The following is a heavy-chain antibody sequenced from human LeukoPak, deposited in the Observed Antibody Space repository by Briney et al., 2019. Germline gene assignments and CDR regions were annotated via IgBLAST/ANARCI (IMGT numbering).Heavy chain of an antibody. CDR3: ARGLGAAAVIDY. CDR1: GGSFSGYY. CDR2: INHSGST. D-gene: IGHD6-13*01. J-gene: IGHJ4*02. Sequence: KPSGALSLTCAAYGGSFSGYYWSWIRQPPGKGLEWIGEINHSGSTNYNPSLKSRVTISVDTSKNQFSLKLSSVTAADTAVYYCARGLGAAAVIDYWGQGTLVTVSS. V-gene: IGHV4-34*01.